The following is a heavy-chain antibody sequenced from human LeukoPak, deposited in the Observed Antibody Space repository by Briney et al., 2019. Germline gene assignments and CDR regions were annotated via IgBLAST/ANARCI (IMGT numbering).Heavy chain of an antibody. CDR1: AFTFSSYA. V-gene: IGHV3-23*01. CDR3: AKEYFYYYMDV. Sequence: GSLRLSCAASAFTFSSYAMNWVRQAPGKGLEWVSTISGSGSNTYYADSVKGRFTISRDNSKNTLYLQMNSLRAEDTAVYYCAKEYFYYYMDVWGKGTTVTVSS. CDR2: ISGSGSNT. J-gene: IGHJ6*03.